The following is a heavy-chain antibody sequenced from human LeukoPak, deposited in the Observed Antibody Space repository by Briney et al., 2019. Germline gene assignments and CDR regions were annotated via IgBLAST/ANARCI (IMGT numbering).Heavy chain of an antibody. V-gene: IGHV4-61*02. CDR1: GGSISSGSYY. J-gene: IGHJ4*02. D-gene: IGHD6-19*01. CDR2: IYTSGST. CDR3: ARTGYSSDNDY. Sequence: SQTLSLTCTVSGGSISSGSYYWSWIRRPAGKGLEWIGRIYTSGSTNYNPSLKSRVTISVDTSKNQFSLKLSSVTAADTAVYYCARTGYSSDNDYWGQGTLVTVSS.